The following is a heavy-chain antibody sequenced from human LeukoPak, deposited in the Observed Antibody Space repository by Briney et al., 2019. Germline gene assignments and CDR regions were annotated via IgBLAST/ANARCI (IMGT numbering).Heavy chain of an antibody. Sequence: PSETLSLTCAVYGGSFSGYYWSWICQPPGKGLEWIGEINHSGSTNYNPSLKSRVTISVDTSKNQFSLKLSSVTAADTAVYYCARDVGFCSGGSCYSTGYFDYWGQGTLVTVSS. J-gene: IGHJ4*02. CDR2: INHSGST. D-gene: IGHD2-15*01. V-gene: IGHV4-34*01. CDR1: GGSFSGYY. CDR3: ARDVGFCSGGSCYSTGYFDY.